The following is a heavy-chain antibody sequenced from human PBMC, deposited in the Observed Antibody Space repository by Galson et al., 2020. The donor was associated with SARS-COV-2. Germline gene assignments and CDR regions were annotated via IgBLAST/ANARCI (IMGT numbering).Heavy chain of an antibody. CDR3: ARSRTSSSQEIWFDY. J-gene: IGHJ4*02. V-gene: IGHV5-51*01. D-gene: IGHD6-13*01. CDR2: IYPDDSAT. CDR1: GASSTSKW. Sequence: KIGKSLKISCKGSGASSTSKWIGRVRQMPGKGLEWMAIIYPDDSATRYSPSFQGQVTISVDKSISTTYLQWNSLKASDSALYYCARSRTSSSQEIWFDYWGQGTLVTGSS.